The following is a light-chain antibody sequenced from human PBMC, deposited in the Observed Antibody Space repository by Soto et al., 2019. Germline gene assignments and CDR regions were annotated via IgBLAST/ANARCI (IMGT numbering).Light chain of an antibody. CDR3: QQRNVWPPVT. Sequence: IVLIQSPATLSLSPGERATLSCRASQSVGSYLAWYQHKPGQAPRLLISDASNRATGIPARFSGSGSETDFTLTISSLEPEDSAVYYCQQRNVWPPVTFGQGTRLEIK. J-gene: IGKJ5*01. CDR2: DAS. CDR1: QSVGSY. V-gene: IGKV3-11*01.